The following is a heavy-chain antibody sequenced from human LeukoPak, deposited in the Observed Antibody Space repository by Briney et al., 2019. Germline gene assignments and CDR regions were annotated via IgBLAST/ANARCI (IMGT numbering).Heavy chain of an antibody. CDR1: GFTFSTYL. J-gene: IGHJ4*02. V-gene: IGHV3-7*03. D-gene: IGHD3-9*01. CDR2: IKQDGNEK. CDR3: ARVGYDILTGYYGGYYFDY. Sequence: GGSLRLSCAASGFTFSTYLMTWGRQAPGKGLEWVANIKQDGNEKYYVDSVKGRFTISRDNAKNSLYLQMNSLRAEDTAVYYCARVGYDILTGYYGGYYFDYWGQGTLVTVSS.